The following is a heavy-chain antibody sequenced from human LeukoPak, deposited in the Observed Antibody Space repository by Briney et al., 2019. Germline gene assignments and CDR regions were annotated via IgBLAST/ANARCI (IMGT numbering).Heavy chain of an antibody. D-gene: IGHD3-22*01. CDR3: ARDYSSGYFNWFDP. V-gene: IGHV4-4*07. J-gene: IGHJ5*02. Sequence: SETLSLTCTVSGGSISSYYWSWIRQPAGKGLEWIGRIYTSGSTNYNPSLKSRVTMSVDTSKNQFSLKLSSETAADTAVYYCARDYSSGYFNWFDPWGQGTLVTVSS. CDR2: IYTSGST. CDR1: GGSISSYY.